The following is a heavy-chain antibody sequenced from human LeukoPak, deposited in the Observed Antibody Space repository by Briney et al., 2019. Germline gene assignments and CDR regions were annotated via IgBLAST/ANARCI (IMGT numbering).Heavy chain of an antibody. CDR2: INPNSGGT. CDR3: ARGGQGYDSSGYYPW. D-gene: IGHD3-22*01. Sequence: GASVKVSCKASGYTFTGYYMHWVRQAPGQGLEWMGWINPNSGGTNYAQKFRGRVTMTRDTSISTAYMELSRLRSDDTAVYYCARGGQGYDSSGYYPWWGQGTLVTVSS. J-gene: IGHJ4*02. V-gene: IGHV1-2*02. CDR1: GYTFTGYY.